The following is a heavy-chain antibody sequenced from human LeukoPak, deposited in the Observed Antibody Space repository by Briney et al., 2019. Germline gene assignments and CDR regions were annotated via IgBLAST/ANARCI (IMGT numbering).Heavy chain of an antibody. D-gene: IGHD4-17*01. J-gene: IGHJ4*01. CDR1: GFTFEDYA. CDR3: AKLTVPSSPDLSY. CDR2: ITWNSGDI. Sequence: GGSLRLSCAASGFTFEDYAMHWARQAPGKGLEWVSGITWNSGDIGYADSVKGRFTISRDNSKNSLYLQMNSLRPDDTALYYCAKLTVPSSPDLSYWGHGTQVTVSS. V-gene: IGHV3-9*01.